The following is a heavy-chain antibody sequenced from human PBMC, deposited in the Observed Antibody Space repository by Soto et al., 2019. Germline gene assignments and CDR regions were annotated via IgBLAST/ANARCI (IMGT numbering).Heavy chain of an antibody. Sequence: QVQLVQSGAEVKKPGSSVKVSCKASGGTFSSYTISWVRQAPGQGLEWMGRIIPILGIANYAQKFQGRVTITADKSTSTAYMELSSLRSEDTAVYYWASYYDFSGTGYMDVWGKGTTVTVSS. J-gene: IGHJ6*03. D-gene: IGHD3-3*01. CDR3: ASYYDFSGTGYMDV. CDR2: IIPILGIA. CDR1: GGTFSSYT. V-gene: IGHV1-69*02.